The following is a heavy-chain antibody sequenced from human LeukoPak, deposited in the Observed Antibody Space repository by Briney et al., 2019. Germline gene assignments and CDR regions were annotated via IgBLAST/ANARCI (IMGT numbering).Heavy chain of an antibody. Sequence: SETLSLTCTVSGGSISSYYWSWIRQPPGKGLEWIGYIYYSGSTNYNPSLKSRVTISVDTSKNQFSLKLSSVTAADTAVYYCARAGAGYSPLDHWGQGTLVTVSS. V-gene: IGHV4-59*01. D-gene: IGHD5-18*01. J-gene: IGHJ4*02. CDR2: IYYSGST. CDR1: GGSISSYY. CDR3: ARAGAGYSPLDH.